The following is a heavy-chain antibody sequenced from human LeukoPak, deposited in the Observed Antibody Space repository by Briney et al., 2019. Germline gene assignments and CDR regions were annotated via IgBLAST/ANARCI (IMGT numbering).Heavy chain of an antibody. Sequence: GGSLRLSCVASGFTVSSNYMSWVRQAPGKGLEWVSVIYSGGSTYYADSVKGRFTISRDNSKNTLYLQMNSLRAEDTAVYYCARELYYDYVWGTYRDYWGQGTLVTVSS. J-gene: IGHJ4*02. CDR1: GFTVSSNY. CDR2: IYSGGST. D-gene: IGHD3-16*01. V-gene: IGHV3-53*01. CDR3: ARELYYDYVWGTYRDY.